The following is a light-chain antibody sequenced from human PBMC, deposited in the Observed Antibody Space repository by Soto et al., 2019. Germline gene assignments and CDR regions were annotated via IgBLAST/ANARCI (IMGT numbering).Light chain of an antibody. Sequence: DIQMTQSPSSVSASVGDRVTITCRASQGISSWLAWYQKKPGKAPNLLIYAASSLQSGVPSRFSGSESGTDFTLTISSPQPEDCAIYFCQQANSFPITFGQGTRLEI. CDR1: QGISSW. V-gene: IGKV1-12*01. CDR3: QQANSFPIT. J-gene: IGKJ5*01. CDR2: AAS.